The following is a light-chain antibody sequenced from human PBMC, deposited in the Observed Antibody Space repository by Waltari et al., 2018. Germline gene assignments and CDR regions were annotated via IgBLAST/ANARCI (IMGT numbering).Light chain of an antibody. J-gene: IGKJ4*01. V-gene: IGKV3D-15*01. CDR2: GVS. CDR3: QHNTNWPLT. CDR1: QNVRSN. Sequence: EIVVTQSPAPLSVSRRARAPLSCRASQNVRSNYLPWYKQKPRQAPRLLIYGVSTGATGIPDRFSGSGSGTDFTLTISSLQSEDFAVYYCQHNTNWPLTFGGGTKVEIK.